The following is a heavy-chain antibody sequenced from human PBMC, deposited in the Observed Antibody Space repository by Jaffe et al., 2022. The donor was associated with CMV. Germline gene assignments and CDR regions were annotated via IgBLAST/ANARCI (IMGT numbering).Heavy chain of an antibody. V-gene: IGHV4-34*01. CDR1: GGSFSGYY. CDR3: ARGRLPRYAFDI. J-gene: IGHJ3*02. D-gene: IGHD2-21*01. Sequence: QVQLQQWGAGLLKPSETLSLTCAVYGGSFSGYYWSWIRQPPGKGLEWIGEINHSGSTNYNPSLKSRVTISVDTSKNQFSLKLSSVTAADTAVYYCARGRLPRYAFDIWGQGTMVTVSS. CDR2: INHSGST.